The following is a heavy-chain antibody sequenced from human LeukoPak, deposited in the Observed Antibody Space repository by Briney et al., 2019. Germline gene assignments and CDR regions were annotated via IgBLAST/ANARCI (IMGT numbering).Heavy chain of an antibody. D-gene: IGHD1-26*01. J-gene: IGHJ3*02. V-gene: IGHV4-59*01. CDR2: IFYTGST. CDR1: GASIRSYY. Sequence: PSETLSLTCTLSGASIRSYYWSWIRQPPRQRLEWIGFIFYTGSTNYNPSLKARFTISIDTSKSQFSLKLSSVTAADTAVYYCASDHGGSSHLEAAFDIWGRGTLVTVSS. CDR3: ASDHGGSSHLEAAFDI.